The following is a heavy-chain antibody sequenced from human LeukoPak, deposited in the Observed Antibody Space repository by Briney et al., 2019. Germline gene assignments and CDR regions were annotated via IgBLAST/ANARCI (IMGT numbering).Heavy chain of an antibody. CDR1: GYTLTELS. CDR3: ARYSRGDAFDI. D-gene: IGHD1-26*01. V-gene: IGHV1-2*02. Sequence: ASVKVSCKVSGYTLTELSMHWVRQAPGQGPEWMGWINPNSGGTNYAQKFQGRVTMTRDTSISTAYMELSRLRSDDTAVYYCARYSRGDAFDIWGQGTKVTVSS. J-gene: IGHJ3*02. CDR2: INPNSGGT.